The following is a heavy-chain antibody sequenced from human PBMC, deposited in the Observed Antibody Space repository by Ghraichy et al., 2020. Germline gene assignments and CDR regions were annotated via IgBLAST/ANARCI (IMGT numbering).Heavy chain of an antibody. CDR1: GFTFSSYW. CDR2: IKQDGSEK. Sequence: GGSLRLSCAASGFTFSSYWMSWVRQAPGKGLEWVANIKQDGSEKYYVDSVKGRFTISRDNAKNSLYLQMNSLRAEDTAVYYCARHNIVVVPAAILTGTTEDYFDYWGQGTLVTVSS. J-gene: IGHJ4*02. V-gene: IGHV3-7*01. CDR3: ARHNIVVVPAAILTGTTEDYFDY. D-gene: IGHD2-2*01.